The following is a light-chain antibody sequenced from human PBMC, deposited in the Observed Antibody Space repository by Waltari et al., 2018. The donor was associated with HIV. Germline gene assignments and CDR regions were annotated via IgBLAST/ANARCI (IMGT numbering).Light chain of an antibody. CDR3: CSYAGSYTYV. V-gene: IGLV2-11*01. J-gene: IGLJ1*01. CDR1: SSDVGAYNY. CDR2: YVN. Sequence: QSALTQPRSVSGSPGQSVTISCTGTSSDVGAYNYVSWYQQHPGKAPKLMIYYVNKRPSGVPDRFSGSKSGNTASLTISGLQAEDEADYYCCSYAGSYTYVFGTGTKVTVL.